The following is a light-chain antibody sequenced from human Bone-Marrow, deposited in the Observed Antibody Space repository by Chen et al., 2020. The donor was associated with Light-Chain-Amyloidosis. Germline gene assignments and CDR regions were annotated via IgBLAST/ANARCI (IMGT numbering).Light chain of an antibody. V-gene: IGKV3-11*01. CDR1: QSVSTY. J-gene: IGKJ1*01. CDR2: DAS. Sequence: IVLEQPPAPLSLPPGERAPLSCRASQSVSTYLAWYQQKPGQAPRLLIYDASSRATGIPSRFSGSGSATDFTLTISSLEPEDFAVYYCQHRTNWPWTFGQGTKVEI. CDR3: QHRTNWPWT.